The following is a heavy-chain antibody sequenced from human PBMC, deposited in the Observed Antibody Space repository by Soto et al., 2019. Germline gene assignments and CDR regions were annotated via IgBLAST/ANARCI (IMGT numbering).Heavy chain of an antibody. CDR1: GFPFAPST. Sequence: VQLLQSGGGLVQPGGSLTLSCGVSGFPFAPSTMSWVRQAPGKGLEWVAVIWYDGSNKYYADPVKGRFTISRDNSKNTLWLQMNSLRAEDTAVYYCARDSYGMDVCGQGTTVTVSS. CDR3: ARDSYGMDV. J-gene: IGHJ6*02. CDR2: IWYDGSNK. V-gene: IGHV3-33*08.